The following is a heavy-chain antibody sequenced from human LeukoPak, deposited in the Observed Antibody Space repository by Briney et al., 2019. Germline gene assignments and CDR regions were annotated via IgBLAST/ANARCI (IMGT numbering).Heavy chain of an antibody. CDR2: IYHSGST. Sequence: SETLSLTCTVSGGSISSGGYYWNWIRQHPGKGLEWIGYIYHSGSTYYNPSLKSRVTISVDRSKNQFSLKLSSVTAADTAVYYCARAPREDYGDYVLNWFDPWGQGTLVTVSS. CDR1: GGSISSGGYY. CDR3: ARAPREDYGDYVLNWFDP. D-gene: IGHD4-17*01. J-gene: IGHJ5*02. V-gene: IGHV4-30-2*01.